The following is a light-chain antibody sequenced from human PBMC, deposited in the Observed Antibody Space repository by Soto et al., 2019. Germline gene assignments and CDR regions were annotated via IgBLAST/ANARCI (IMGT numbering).Light chain of an antibody. V-gene: IGLV1-40*01. CDR1: RSNLGADSD. J-gene: IGLJ2*01. CDR2: TTN. CDR3: QSYDNSLRGSV. Sequence: QSALTQPPSVSGAPGQRVILSCTGTRSNLGADSDVHWYQQHPGAAPKLLISTTNNRASGVPDRFSGSKSGASASLAVTGLQAEDEADYYCQSYDNSLRGSVFGGGTKLTVL.